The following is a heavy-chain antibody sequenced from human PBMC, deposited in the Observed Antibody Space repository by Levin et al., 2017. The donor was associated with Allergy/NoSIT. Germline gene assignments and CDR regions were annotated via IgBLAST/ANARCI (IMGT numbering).Heavy chain of an antibody. D-gene: IGHD3-10*01. J-gene: IGHJ3*02. CDR1: GFTFSSYS. Sequence: GGSLRLSCAASGFTFSSYSMNWVRQAPGKGLEWVSYISSSSSTIYYADSVKGRFTISRDNAKNSLYLQMNSLRAEDTAVYYCARVRRLLWFGESRDAFDIWGQGTMVTVSS. V-gene: IGHV3-48*01. CDR3: ARVRRLLWFGESRDAFDI. CDR2: ISSSSSTI.